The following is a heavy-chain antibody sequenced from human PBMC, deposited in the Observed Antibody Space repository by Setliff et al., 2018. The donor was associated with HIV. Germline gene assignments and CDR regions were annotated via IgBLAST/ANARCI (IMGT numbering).Heavy chain of an antibody. CDR2: ISYNGNNK. CDR1: GFTFRSYG. Sequence: PGGSLRLSCAASGFTFRSYGMHWVRHAPGKGLEWVALISYNGNNKNYADSVKGRFTISRDNSKNTLYLQMNSLRAEDTAVYYCAKKVPGVGVAGPFDYWGQGTLVTVSS. D-gene: IGHD6-19*01. V-gene: IGHV3-30*18. J-gene: IGHJ4*02. CDR3: AKKVPGVGVAGPFDY.